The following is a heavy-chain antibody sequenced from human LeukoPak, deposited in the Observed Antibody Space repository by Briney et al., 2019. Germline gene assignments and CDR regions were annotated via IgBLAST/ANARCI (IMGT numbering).Heavy chain of an antibody. V-gene: IGHV4-39*07. Sequence: SETLTLTCTVSGVSLSSSSYYWAWIRQPPGKGLEWIGNICKTGSTYYSPSLKSRVTMSVHMSKNQFSLNLSSVTAADTAVYYCARDRRDLDYWGQGTLVTVSS. CDR2: ICKTGST. J-gene: IGHJ4*02. D-gene: IGHD5-24*01. CDR3: ARDRRDLDY. CDR1: GVSLSSSSYY.